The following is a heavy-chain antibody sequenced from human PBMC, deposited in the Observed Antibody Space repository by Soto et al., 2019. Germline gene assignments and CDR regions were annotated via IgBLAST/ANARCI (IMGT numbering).Heavy chain of an antibody. V-gene: IGHV3-74*03. D-gene: IGHD6-13*01. Sequence: PGGSLRLSCLASGFTFSRYWMHWVRQAPGKGLVWVSRINTDKSTLTYADSVEGRFTISRDNAKNTLYLQMDSLRAEDTAVYYCASSDAAAGTYYYYYGMDVWGQGTTVTVSS. CDR1: GFTFSRYW. CDR2: INTDKSTL. J-gene: IGHJ6*02. CDR3: ASSDAAAGTYYYYYGMDV.